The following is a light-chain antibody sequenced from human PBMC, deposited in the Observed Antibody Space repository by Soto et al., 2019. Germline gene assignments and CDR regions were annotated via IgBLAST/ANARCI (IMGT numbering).Light chain of an antibody. CDR3: QQRSNWPWT. Sequence: EMVRTQSPATLAVSPGERVTLSLRASESVDINLAWYQQKPGQAPRLLIYDASNRATGIPARFSGSGSGTDFTLTISSLEPEDFAVYYCQQRSNWPWTFGQGTKVDI. J-gene: IGKJ1*01. CDR1: ESVDIN. CDR2: DAS. V-gene: IGKV3-11*01.